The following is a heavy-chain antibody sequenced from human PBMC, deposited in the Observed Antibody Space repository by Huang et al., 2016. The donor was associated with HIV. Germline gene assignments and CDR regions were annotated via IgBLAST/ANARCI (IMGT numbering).Heavy chain of an antibody. CDR1: GFTFDDYA. J-gene: IGHJ6*02. CDR3: AKDIKPTLYYGMDV. V-gene: IGHV3-9*01. Sequence: AASGFTFDDYAMHWVRQAPGKGLEWVSGISWNSGSIGYADSVKCRFTISRYNAKNSLYLQMNSLRAEDTALYYCAKDIKPTLYYGMDVWGQGTTVTVSS. CDR2: ISWNSGSI.